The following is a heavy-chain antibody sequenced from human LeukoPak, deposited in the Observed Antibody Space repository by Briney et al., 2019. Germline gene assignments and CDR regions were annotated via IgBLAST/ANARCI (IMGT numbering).Heavy chain of an antibody. J-gene: IGHJ3*02. CDR2: IYTSGST. Sequence: PSETLSLTCTVSGGSISSYFWSWIRQPAGEGLEWIGRIYTSGSTNYSPSLKKRVTRSVDTSKNQFSLKLSSVTAADTAVCYCARVLLWFGELFDAFDIWGQGTMVTVSS. CDR1: GGSISSYF. D-gene: IGHD3-10*01. CDR3: ARVLLWFGELFDAFDI. V-gene: IGHV4-4*07.